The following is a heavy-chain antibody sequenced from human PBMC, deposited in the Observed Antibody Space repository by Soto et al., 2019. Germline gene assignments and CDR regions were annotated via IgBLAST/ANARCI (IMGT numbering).Heavy chain of an antibody. D-gene: IGHD6-19*01. J-gene: IGHJ5*02. V-gene: IGHV3-53*01. CDR3: ARGRAVAGIWAYNWFDP. CDR2: IYSGGST. Sequence: VGSLRLSCAASGFTVSSNYMSWVRQAPGKGLEWVSVIYSGGSTYYADSVKGRFTISRDNSKNTLYLQMNSLRAEDTAVYYCARGRAVAGIWAYNWFDPWGQGTLVTVSS. CDR1: GFTVSSNY.